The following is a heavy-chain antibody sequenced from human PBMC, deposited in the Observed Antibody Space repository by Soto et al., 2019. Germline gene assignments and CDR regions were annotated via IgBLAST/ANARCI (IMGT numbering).Heavy chain of an antibody. V-gene: IGHV3-11*01. CDR1: GFTFSDYY. J-gene: IGHJ6*03. CDR2: ISSSGSTI. Sequence: GGSLRLSCAASGFTFSDYYMSWIRQAPGKGLEWVSYISSSGSTIYYADSVKGRFTISRDNAKNSLYLQMNSLRAEDTAVYYCARDVRFLEALYYYYYMDVWGKGTTVTVSS. CDR3: ARDVRFLEALYYYYYMDV. D-gene: IGHD3-3*01.